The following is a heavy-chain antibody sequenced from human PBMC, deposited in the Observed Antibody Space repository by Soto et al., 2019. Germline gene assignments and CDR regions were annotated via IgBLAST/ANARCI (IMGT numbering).Heavy chain of an antibody. CDR3: ARDGVRGIAVAGTPHPYYYYYGMDV. V-gene: IGHV1-46*01. CDR2: INPSGGST. J-gene: IGHJ6*02. D-gene: IGHD6-19*01. Sequence: ASVKVSCKASGYTFTSYYMHWVRQAPGQGLEWMGIINPSGGSTSYAQKFQGRVTMTRDTSTSTAYMELRSLRSDDTAVYYCARDGVRGIAVAGTPHPYYYYYGMDVWGQGTTVTVSS. CDR1: GYTFTSYY.